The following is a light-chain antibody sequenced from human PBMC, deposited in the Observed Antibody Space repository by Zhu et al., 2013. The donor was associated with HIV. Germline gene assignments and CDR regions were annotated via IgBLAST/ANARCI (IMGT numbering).Light chain of an antibody. CDR1: SSDIGAYDS. CDR3: CSYAGSYTYV. CDR2: DVD. Sequence: QSAMTQPRSVSGSLGQSVSISCTGTSSDIGAYDSVSWYQQHPGKVPKLIIYDVDKRPSGVPDRFSGSKSGNTASLTISGLQAEDEADYYCCSYAGSYTYVFGTGTKVTVL. V-gene: IGLV2-11*01. J-gene: IGLJ1*01.